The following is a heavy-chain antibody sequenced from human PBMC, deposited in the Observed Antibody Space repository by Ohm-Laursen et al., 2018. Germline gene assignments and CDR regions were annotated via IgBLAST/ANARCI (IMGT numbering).Heavy chain of an antibody. CDR2: ISSSGSTI. J-gene: IGHJ3*02. D-gene: IGHD4-17*01. CDR1: GFTFSSYS. Sequence: SLRLSCTASGFTFSSYSMNWVRQAPGKGLEWVSYISSSGSTIYYADSVKGRFTISRDNAKNSLYLQMNSLRAEDTAVYYCARDILGDYELIDAFDIWGQGTMVTVSS. CDR3: ARDILGDYELIDAFDI. V-gene: IGHV3-48*04.